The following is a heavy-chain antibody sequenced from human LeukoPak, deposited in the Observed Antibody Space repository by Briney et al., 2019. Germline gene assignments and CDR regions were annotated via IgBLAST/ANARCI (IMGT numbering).Heavy chain of an antibody. CDR3: TTGPYYYGSGSYSFDY. D-gene: IGHD3-10*01. J-gene: IGHJ4*02. Sequence: GGSLRLSCAASGFTFSNAWMSWVRQAPGKGLEWVGRIKRKTDGGTTDYAAPVKGRFTISRDDSKNTLYLQMNSLKTEDTAVYYCTTGPYYYGSGSYSFDYWGQGTLVTVSS. CDR2: IKRKTDGGTT. CDR1: GFTFSNAW. V-gene: IGHV3-15*01.